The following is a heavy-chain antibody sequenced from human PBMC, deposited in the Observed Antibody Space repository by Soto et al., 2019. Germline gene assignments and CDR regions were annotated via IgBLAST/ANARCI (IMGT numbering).Heavy chain of an antibody. CDR2: INGGNGNT. J-gene: IGHJ3*02. CDR1: GNTVPNYA. CDR3: ARDLKRYYYDSSGLDAFDI. V-gene: IGHV1-3*01. Sequence: GASVKVSCKASGNTVPNYAIHWVRQAPGQRLEWMGWINGGNGNTYYSQKLQGRVTITTDTSTSTAYMELSSLTSDDTAVYYCARDLKRYYYDSSGLDAFDIWGQGTMVTVSS. D-gene: IGHD3-22*01.